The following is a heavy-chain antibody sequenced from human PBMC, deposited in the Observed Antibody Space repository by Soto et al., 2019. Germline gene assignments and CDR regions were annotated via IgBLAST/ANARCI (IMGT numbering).Heavy chain of an antibody. J-gene: IGHJ4*02. Sequence: PSETLSLTCTVSGGSISSYYWSWIRQPPGKGLEWIGYIYYSGSTNYNPSLKSRVTISVDTSKNQFSLKLSSVTAADTAVYYCAREREELPFDYWGQGTLVPGSS. CDR1: GGSISSYY. CDR3: AREREELPFDY. D-gene: IGHD3-10*01. CDR2: IYYSGST. V-gene: IGHV4-59*01.